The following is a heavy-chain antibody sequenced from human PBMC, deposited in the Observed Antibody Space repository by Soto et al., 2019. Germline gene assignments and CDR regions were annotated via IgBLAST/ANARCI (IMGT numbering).Heavy chain of an antibody. V-gene: IGHV4-39*01. CDR1: GGSVSSGGNY. D-gene: IGHD6-6*01. CDR2: VHDTGTT. Sequence: QLQLQESGPGLVKPSETLSLTCAVSGGSVSSGGNYWGWIRQSPGKGLEWIGRVHDTGTTHYNPSGTSRVAISVDTSKNQSSLNVNSVTAADTAVYYCARGLSSPSAAGVWGEGTLVTVSS. CDR3: ARGLSSPSAAGV. J-gene: IGHJ4*02.